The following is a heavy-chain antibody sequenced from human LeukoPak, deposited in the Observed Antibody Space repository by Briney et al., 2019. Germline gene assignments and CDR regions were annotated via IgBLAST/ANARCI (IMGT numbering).Heavy chain of an antibody. CDR3: ATSSYGSGSYWPVDY. CDR1: GYTFTGYY. D-gene: IGHD3-10*01. CDR2: INPNSGGT. V-gene: IGHV1-2*02. J-gene: IGHJ4*02. Sequence: ASVKVSCKASGYTFTGYYMHWVRRAPGQGLEWMGWINPNSGGTNYAQKFQGRVTMTRDTSISTAYMELSRLRSDDTAVYYCATSSYGSGSYWPVDYWGQGTLVTVSS.